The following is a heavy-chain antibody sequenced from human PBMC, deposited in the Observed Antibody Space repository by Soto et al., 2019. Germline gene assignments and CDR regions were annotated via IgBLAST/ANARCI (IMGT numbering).Heavy chain of an antibody. D-gene: IGHD6-13*01. CDR3: AKEQSPGYSSSRYSIDSFDI. J-gene: IGHJ3*02. CDR2: IVGSGTST. V-gene: IGHV3-23*01. Sequence: EGQLLESGGGLVQPGGSLSLSCAASGFTFGSYAMNWVRQAPGKGLEWVSAIVGSGTSTYYADSVKGRFTLSRDISKNTLYLQMKSLRAEDTAAYYCAKEQSPGYSSSRYSIDSFDIWGQGTMVTVSS. CDR1: GFTFGSYA.